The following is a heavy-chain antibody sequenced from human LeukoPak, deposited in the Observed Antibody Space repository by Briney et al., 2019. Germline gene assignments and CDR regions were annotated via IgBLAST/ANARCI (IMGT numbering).Heavy chain of an antibody. D-gene: IGHD3-10*01. CDR3: ARSNVLLWFGELSPWFDP. CDR2: INAGNGNT. V-gene: IGHV1-3*01. CDR1: GYTSTSYA. J-gene: IGHJ5*02. Sequence: ASVKVSCKASGYTSTSYAMHWVRQAPGQRLEWMGWINAGNGNTKYSQKFQGRVTITRDTSASTAYMELSSLGSEDTAVYYCARSNVLLWFGELSPWFDPWGQGTLVTVSS.